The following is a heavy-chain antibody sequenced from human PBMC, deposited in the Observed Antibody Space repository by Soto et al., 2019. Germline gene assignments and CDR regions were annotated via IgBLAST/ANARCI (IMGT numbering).Heavy chain of an antibody. CDR2: IYYSGVT. Sequence: QVQLQESCPGLVKPSETLSLTCTLSGDPITSGGFYWTWIRQHPAKGLEWIGYIYYSGVTYYNPSLKSRATISVDTSKNQFSLNLSSVSAADTAMYYCARDLRGRRSGRFDPWGQGTLVTVSS. J-gene: IGHJ5*02. CDR3: ARDLRGRRSGRFDP. CDR1: GDPITSGGFY. V-gene: IGHV4-31*03. D-gene: IGHD3-10*01.